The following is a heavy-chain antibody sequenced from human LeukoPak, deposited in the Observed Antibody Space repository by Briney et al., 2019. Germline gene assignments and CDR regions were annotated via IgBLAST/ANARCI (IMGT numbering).Heavy chain of an antibody. CDR3: ARPVRSYYGSGTYGVD. V-gene: IGHV4-39*01. D-gene: IGHD3-10*01. Sequence: PSGTLSLTCTVSGGSISSSSHYWGWVRQPPGKGLEWIGNIYYSGSTYYNPSVKSRVTISVDTSKNQFSLKLSSVTAADTAVYYCARPVRSYYGSGTYGVDWGQGTLVTVSS. CDR2: IYYSGST. J-gene: IGHJ4*02. CDR1: GGSISSSSHY.